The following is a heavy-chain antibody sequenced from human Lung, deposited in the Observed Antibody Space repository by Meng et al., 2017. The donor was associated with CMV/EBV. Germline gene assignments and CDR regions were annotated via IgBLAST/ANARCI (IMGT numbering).Heavy chain of an antibody. CDR1: GFTFSSYA. CDR3: AKEYDFWSGSDHYYYYYGMDV. D-gene: IGHD3-3*01. V-gene: IGHV3-23*03. CDR2: IYSGGSST. Sequence: GGSXRLXCAASGFTFSSYAMSWVRQAPGKGLEWVSVIYSGGSSTYYADSVKGRFTISRDNSKNTLYLQMNSLRAEDTAVYYCAKEYDFWSGSDHYYYYYGMDVWGQGXTVTVSS. J-gene: IGHJ6*02.